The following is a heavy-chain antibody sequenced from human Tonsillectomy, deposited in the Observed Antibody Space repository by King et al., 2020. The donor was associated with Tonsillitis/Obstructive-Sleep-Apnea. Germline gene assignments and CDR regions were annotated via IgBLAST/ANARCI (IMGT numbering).Heavy chain of an antibody. CDR2: IRSKAYGGTT. Sequence: QLVQSGGGLVQPGRSLRLSCTASGFTFGDYAMSWVRQAPGKGLEWVGFIRSKAYGGTTEYAASVKGRFTVSRDDSKSIAYLQMNSLKTEDTAVYYCTRVAYYYDSSGDEGWFDPWGQGTLVTVSS. CDR3: TRVAYYYDSSGDEGWFDP. D-gene: IGHD3-22*01. CDR1: GFTFGDYA. V-gene: IGHV3-49*04. J-gene: IGHJ5*02.